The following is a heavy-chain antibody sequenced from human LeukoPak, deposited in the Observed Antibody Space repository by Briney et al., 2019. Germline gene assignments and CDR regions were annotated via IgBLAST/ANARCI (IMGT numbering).Heavy chain of an antibody. D-gene: IGHD2-2*01. J-gene: IGHJ5*02. CDR1: GYTFTGYY. CDR3: ARARASVYPNCFDP. CDR2: INPNSGGT. Sequence: GASVKVSCKASGYTFTGYYMHWVRQAPGQGLEWMGWINPNSGGTNYAQKFQGRVTMTRDTSISTAYMELSRLRSDDTAVYYCARARASVYPNCFDPWGQGTLVTVSS. V-gene: IGHV1-2*02.